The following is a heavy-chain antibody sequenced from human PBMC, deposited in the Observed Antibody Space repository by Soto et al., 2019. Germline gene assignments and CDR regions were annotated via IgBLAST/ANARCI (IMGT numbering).Heavy chain of an antibody. V-gene: IGHV1-46*03. CDR2: INPSGGST. D-gene: IGHD4-17*01. Sequence: QVQLVQPGAEVKKPGASVKVSCKASGYTFTSYYMHWVRQAPGQGLEWMGIINPSGGSTSYAQKFQGRVTMTRDTSTSTVYMELSSLRSEDTAVYYCAREVSYGDSSTDAFDSWGQGTMVTVSS. CDR1: GYTFTSYY. J-gene: IGHJ3*02. CDR3: AREVSYGDSSTDAFDS.